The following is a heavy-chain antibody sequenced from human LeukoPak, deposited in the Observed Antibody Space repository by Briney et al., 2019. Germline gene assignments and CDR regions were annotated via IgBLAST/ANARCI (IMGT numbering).Heavy chain of an antibody. CDR2: IKHTGYT. D-gene: IGHD6-6*01. J-gene: IGHJ4*02. CDR1: GVSLSGLF. V-gene: IGHV4-34*01. Sequence: SETLSLTCGVFGVSLSGLFWSWIRQSPGKGLEWIGEIKHTGYTNYNPSLKSRVTISVDTSKNQFSLKLTSVTAADTAVYYCAREYTTSSTSFDQWGQGTLVTVSS. CDR3: AREYTTSSTSFDQ.